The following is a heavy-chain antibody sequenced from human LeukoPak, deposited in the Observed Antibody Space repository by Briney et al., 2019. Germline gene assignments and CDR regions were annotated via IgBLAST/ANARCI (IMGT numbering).Heavy chain of an antibody. CDR1: GFTFDDYG. V-gene: IGHV3-20*04. J-gene: IGHJ2*01. CDR2: ITWNGVGT. D-gene: IGHD4-17*01. Sequence: GGSLRLSCAASGFTFDDYGMIWVRQAPGKGLEWVSYITWNGVGTAYADSMKGRFTVSRDNVKNSLFLQMDSLRAEDTALYYCARSMTTVTTRFFDLWGRGTLVTASS. CDR3: ARSMTTVTTRFFDL.